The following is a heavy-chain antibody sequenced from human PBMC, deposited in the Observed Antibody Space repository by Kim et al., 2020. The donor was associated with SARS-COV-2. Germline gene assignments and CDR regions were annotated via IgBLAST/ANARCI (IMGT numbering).Heavy chain of an antibody. J-gene: IGHJ4*02. Sequence: DSGKGRFTIARDNSKNTLYLQMNSLRAEDTAVYYCAKDLSYDFWSGRIDLGFDYWGQGTLVTVSS. CDR3: AKDLSYDFWSGRIDLGFDY. D-gene: IGHD3-3*01. V-gene: IGHV3-23*01.